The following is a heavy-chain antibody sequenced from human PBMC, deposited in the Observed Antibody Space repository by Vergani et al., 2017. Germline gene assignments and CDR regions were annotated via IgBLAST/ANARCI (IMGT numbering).Heavy chain of an antibody. CDR2: IYPGDSDT. Sequence: EVQLVQSGAEVKKPGESLKISCKGSGYSFTSYWIGWVRQMPGKGLEWMGIIYPGDSDTRYSPSFQGQVTISADKSISTAYLPWSSLKASDTAMYYCARQLPPRSYYYYGMDVWGQGTTVTVSS. CDR1: GYSFTSYW. CDR3: ARQLPPRSYYYYGMDV. J-gene: IGHJ6*02. V-gene: IGHV5-51*01.